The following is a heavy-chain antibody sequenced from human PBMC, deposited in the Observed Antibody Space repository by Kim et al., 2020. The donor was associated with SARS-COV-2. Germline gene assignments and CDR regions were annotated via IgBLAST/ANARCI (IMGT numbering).Heavy chain of an antibody. CDR1: GFTFSSYS. CDR2: ISSSSSTI. Sequence: GGSLRLSCAASGFTFSSYSMNWVRQAPGKGLEWVSYISSSSSTIYYADSVKGRFTISRDNAKNSLYLQMNSLRDEDTAVYYCARAGMTLMVYATYNWFDPWGQGTLVTVSS. CDR3: ARAGMTLMVYATYNWFDP. J-gene: IGHJ5*02. D-gene: IGHD2-8*01. V-gene: IGHV3-48*02.